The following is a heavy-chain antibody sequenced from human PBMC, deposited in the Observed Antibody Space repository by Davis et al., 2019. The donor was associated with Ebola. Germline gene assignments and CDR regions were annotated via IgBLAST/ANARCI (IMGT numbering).Heavy chain of an antibody. CDR3: ARVYVVAAGSFDF. CDR1: GYTFSYYW. J-gene: IGHJ4*02. CDR2: ISWNGGSK. D-gene: IGHD6-13*01. Sequence: SLKISCAGSGYTFSYYWMHWVRQTPGKGLEWVSGISWNGGSKDYADSVKGRFTISRDNAKNSLYLQMNSLTPEDTAFYYCARVYVVAAGSFDFWGQGTRVTVSA. V-gene: IGHV3-9*01.